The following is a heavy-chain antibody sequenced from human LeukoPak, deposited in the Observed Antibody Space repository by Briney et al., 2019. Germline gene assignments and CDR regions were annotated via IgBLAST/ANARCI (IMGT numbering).Heavy chain of an antibody. J-gene: IGHJ4*02. CDR2: INSDGSDT. Sequence: PGGSLRLSCAASGFAFSAYWMHWVRQTPDKELVGVSRINSDGSDTSYPDSVKGRFTISRDNAKNTRYLQLNGLRAEDTAVYYCARDKSGDLDYWGQGTLVTVSS. CDR3: ARDKSGDLDY. D-gene: IGHD7-27*01. CDR1: GFAFSAYW. V-gene: IGHV3-74*01.